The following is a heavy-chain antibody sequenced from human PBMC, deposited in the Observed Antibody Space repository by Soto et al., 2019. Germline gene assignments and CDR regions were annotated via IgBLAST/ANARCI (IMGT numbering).Heavy chain of an antibody. CDR1: CGSVSRGSYY. CDR2: ILDSGTT. V-gene: IGHV4-61*01. CDR3: ARRRVLPAQYYFDA. Sequence: ETLSLTCRDSCGSVSRGSYYWTWIRQPPGKGLERIGYILDSGTTDYNPSLKSRVAMSVDTSKNQFSLNLRSVTAADTAVYYCARRRVLPAQYYFDAWGQGVVVTVSS. D-gene: IGHD1-1*01. J-gene: IGHJ4*02.